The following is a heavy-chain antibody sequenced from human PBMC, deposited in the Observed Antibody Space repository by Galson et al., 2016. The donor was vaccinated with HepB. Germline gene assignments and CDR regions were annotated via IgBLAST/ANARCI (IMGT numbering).Heavy chain of an antibody. D-gene: IGHD3-3*01. Sequence: QSGAEVKKAGESLKISCKASGYNFPYYWIGWVRQKPGKGLEWMGIIYPGDSEIRYSPSFQGQVTMSVDKSISTAFLQWSSLKASDTAMYYFARQYNFWSGYSESYFGMDVWGQGTTVTVSS. CDR2: IYPGDSEI. V-gene: IGHV5-51*01. J-gene: IGHJ6*02. CDR3: ARQYNFWSGYSESYFGMDV. CDR1: GYNFPYYW.